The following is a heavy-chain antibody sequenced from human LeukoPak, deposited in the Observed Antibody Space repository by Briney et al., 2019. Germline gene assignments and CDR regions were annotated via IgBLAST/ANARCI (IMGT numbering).Heavy chain of an antibody. CDR2: IKHSGST. D-gene: IGHD3-16*02. CDR3: ARASRLGELSLGY. V-gene: IGHV4-31*03. Sequence: SQTLSLTCTVSGGSISSGGYYWSWIRQHPGKGLEWIGYIKHSGSTYYNPSLKSRLTISVDTFKNQFSLKLSSVTATDTAVYYCARASRLGELSLGYWGQGTLVTVSS. CDR1: GGSISSGGYY. J-gene: IGHJ4*02.